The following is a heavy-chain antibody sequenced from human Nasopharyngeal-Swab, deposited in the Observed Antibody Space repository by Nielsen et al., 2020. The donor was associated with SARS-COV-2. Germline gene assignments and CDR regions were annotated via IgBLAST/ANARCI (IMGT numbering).Heavy chain of an antibody. D-gene: IGHD6-19*01. CDR1: GYTFTSYA. J-gene: IGHJ4*02. CDR2: ISAYNGNT. V-gene: IGHV1-18*01. Sequence: ASVKVSCKASGYTFTSYAMHWVRQAPGQRLEWMGWISAYNGNTNYAQKLQGRVTMTTDTSTSTAYMELRSLRSDDTAVYYCARDRGYSSGRFPGSHDYWGQGTLVTVSS. CDR3: ARDRGYSSGRFPGSHDY.